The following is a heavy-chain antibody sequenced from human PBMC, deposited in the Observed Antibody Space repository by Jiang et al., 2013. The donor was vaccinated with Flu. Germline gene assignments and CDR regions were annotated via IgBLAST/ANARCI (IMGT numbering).Heavy chain of an antibody. D-gene: IGHD3-22*01. Sequence: GAEVKKPGASVKVSCKASGYTFTSYAMHWVRQAPGQRLEWMGWINAGNGNTKYSQKFQGRVTITRDTSASTAYMELSSLRSEDTAVYYCARDYYDSSGYRLFDYWAREPWSPSPQ. CDR2: INAGNGNT. CDR3: ARDYYDSSGYRLFDY. CDR1: GYTFTSYA. J-gene: IGHJ4*02. V-gene: IGHV1-3*01.